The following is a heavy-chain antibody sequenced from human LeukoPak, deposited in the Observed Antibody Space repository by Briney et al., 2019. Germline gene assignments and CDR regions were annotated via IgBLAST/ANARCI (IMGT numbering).Heavy chain of an antibody. V-gene: IGHV1-69*05. J-gene: IGHJ1*01. D-gene: IGHD3-22*01. CDR3: ARKDSYDSSEVYFQH. CDR2: IIPIFGTA. Sequence: GASVKVSCKASGGTFSSYAISWVRQAPGQGLEWMGRIIPIFGTANYAQKFQGRVTITTDESTSTAYMELSSLRSEDTAVYYCARKDSYDSSEVYFQHWGQGTLVTVSS. CDR1: GGTFSSYA.